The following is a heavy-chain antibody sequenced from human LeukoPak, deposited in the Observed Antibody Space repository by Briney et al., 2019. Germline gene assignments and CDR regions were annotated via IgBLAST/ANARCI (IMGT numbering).Heavy chain of an antibody. D-gene: IGHD3-10*01. CDR2: FDPEDGET. J-gene: IGHJ4*02. CDR3: ATAGGGVIILDY. V-gene: IGHV1-24*01. CDR1: GYTLTELS. Sequence: ASVKVSCKVSGYTLTELSMHWVRQAPGKGLEWMGGFDPEDGETIHAQKFQGRVTMTEDTSTDTAYMELSSLRSEDTAVYYCATAGGGVIILDYWGQGTLVTVSS.